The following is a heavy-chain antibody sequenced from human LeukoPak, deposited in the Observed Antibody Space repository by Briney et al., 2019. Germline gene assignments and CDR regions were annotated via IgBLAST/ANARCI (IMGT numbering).Heavy chain of an antibody. CDR3: AKDYSSGD. D-gene: IGHD4-11*01. CDR1: GFTFSGSA. Sequence: GGSLRLSCAASGFTFSGSAMHWVRQASGKGLEWVGRIRSKANSYATAYAASVKGRFTISRDDSKNTAYLQMNSLRAEDTAVYYCAKDYSSGDWGQGTLVTVSS. V-gene: IGHV3-73*01. J-gene: IGHJ4*02. CDR2: IRSKANSYAT.